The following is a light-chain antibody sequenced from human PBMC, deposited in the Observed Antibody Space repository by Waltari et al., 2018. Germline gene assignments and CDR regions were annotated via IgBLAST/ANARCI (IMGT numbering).Light chain of an antibody. V-gene: IGKV3-15*01. CDR2: GAS. CDR1: QSVSSN. CDR3: QQYNNWPRT. J-gene: IGKJ1*01. Sequence: EIVMTQSPATLSVSPVERATLSCRASQSVSSNLAWYQQQPGQAPRLLIYGASTRATGIPARFSGSGSGTEFTLTISSLQSEDFAVYYCQQYNNWPRTFGQGTKVEIK.